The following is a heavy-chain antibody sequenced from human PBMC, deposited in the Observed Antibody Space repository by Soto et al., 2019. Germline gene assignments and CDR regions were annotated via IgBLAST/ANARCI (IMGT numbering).Heavy chain of an antibody. D-gene: IGHD3-9*01. CDR3: AKDRFDRGY. V-gene: IGHV3-23*01. CDR1: GFSFSTYA. J-gene: IGHJ4*02. CDR2: ISGSGGST. Sequence: GGSLRLSCAASGFSFSTYAMSWVRQAPGKGLEWVSAISGSGGSTYYADSVKGRFTISRDNSKNTLYLQMNGLRAEDTAVYYCAKDRFDRGYWGQGTLVTVSS.